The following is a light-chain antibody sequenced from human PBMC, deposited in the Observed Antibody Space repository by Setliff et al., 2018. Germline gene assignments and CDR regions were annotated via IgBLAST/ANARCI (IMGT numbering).Light chain of an antibody. CDR2: EVS. CDR3: SSFTSTTTFYV. J-gene: IGLJ1*01. V-gene: IGLV2-18*02. Sequence: QSALTQPPSVSGSPGQSVTISCTGTYSDVGGFDRVSWYQQPPGTAPKLIIHEVSHRPSGVSDRFSGSKSGTTASLTISGLRAEDEADYFCSSFTSTTTFYVFGPGTKVTVL. CDR1: YSDVGGFDR.